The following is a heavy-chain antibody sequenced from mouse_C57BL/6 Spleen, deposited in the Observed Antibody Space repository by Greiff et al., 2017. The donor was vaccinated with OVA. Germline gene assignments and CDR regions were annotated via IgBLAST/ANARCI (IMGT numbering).Heavy chain of an antibody. CDR3: ARSGDGYSPMDY. V-gene: IGHV1-50*01. CDR1: GYTFTSYW. D-gene: IGHD2-3*01. J-gene: IGHJ4*01. Sequence: QVQLQQPGAELVKPGASVKLSCKASGYTFTSYWMQWVKQRPGQGLEWIGEIDPSDSYTNYNQKFKGKATLTVDTSSSTAYMQLSSLTSEDSAVYYCARSGDGYSPMDYWGQGTSVTVSS. CDR2: IDPSDSYT.